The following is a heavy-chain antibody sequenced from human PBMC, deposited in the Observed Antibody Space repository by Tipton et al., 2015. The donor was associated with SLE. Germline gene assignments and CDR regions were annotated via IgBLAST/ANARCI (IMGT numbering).Heavy chain of an antibody. CDR3: ARGAGGDFWRDHSYYMDV. D-gene: IGHD3-3*01. CDR1: GGSISSGGHY. Sequence: TLSLTCTVSGGSISSGGHYWTWIRQHPGKGLEFIAFIYFSGRTYYSPSLKSRVTISVDTSENQFSLKLSSVTAADTAVYYCARGAGGDFWRDHSYYMDVWGKGTTVTVSS. J-gene: IGHJ6*03. CDR2: IYFSGRT. V-gene: IGHV4-31*03.